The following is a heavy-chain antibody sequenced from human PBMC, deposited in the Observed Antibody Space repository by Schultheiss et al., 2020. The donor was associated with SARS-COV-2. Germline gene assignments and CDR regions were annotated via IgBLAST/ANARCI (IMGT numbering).Heavy chain of an antibody. CDR2: IYYSGST. Sequence: SETLSLTCTVSGGSISSGDYYWSWIRQPPGKGLEWIGYIYYSGSTYYNPSLKSRVTISVDTSKNQFSLKLSSVTAADTAVYYCARDHFYYDAEHWFDPWGQGTLVTVSS. V-gene: IGHV4-30-4*01. CDR1: GGSISSGDYY. CDR3: ARDHFYYDAEHWFDP. J-gene: IGHJ5*02. D-gene: IGHD3-22*01.